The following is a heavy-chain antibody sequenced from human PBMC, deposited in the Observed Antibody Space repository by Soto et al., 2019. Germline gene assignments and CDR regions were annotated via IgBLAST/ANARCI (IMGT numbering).Heavy chain of an antibody. CDR1: GGSISSGGYS. CDR3: ARGTHKMRAFDI. Sequence: SETLSLTCAVSGGSISSGGYSWSWIRQPPGKGLEWIGYIYHSGSTYYNPSLKSRVTISVDKSKNQFSLKLSSVTAADTAVYYCARGTHKMRAFDIWGQGTMVTV. V-gene: IGHV4-30-2*01. J-gene: IGHJ3*02. CDR2: IYHSGST.